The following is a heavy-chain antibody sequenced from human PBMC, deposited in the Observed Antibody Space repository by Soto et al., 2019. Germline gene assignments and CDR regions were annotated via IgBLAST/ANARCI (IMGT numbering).Heavy chain of an antibody. Sequence: LRLSCAASGFTFSSYGMHWVRQAPGKGLEWVAVIWYDGSNKYYADSVKGRFTISRDNSKNTLYLQMNSLRAEDTAVYYCARAGDYDILTGYNPYYYGMDVWGQGTTVTVSS. J-gene: IGHJ6*02. V-gene: IGHV3-33*01. D-gene: IGHD3-9*01. CDR2: IWYDGSNK. CDR3: ARAGDYDILTGYNPYYYGMDV. CDR1: GFTFSSYG.